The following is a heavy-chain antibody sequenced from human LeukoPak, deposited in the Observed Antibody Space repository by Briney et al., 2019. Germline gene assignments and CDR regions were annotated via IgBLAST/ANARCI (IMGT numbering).Heavy chain of an antibody. CDR3: ARASDFWSGYYIDY. CDR1: GGSINNYY. V-gene: IGHV4-59*12. J-gene: IGHJ4*02. D-gene: IGHD3-3*01. Sequence: SETLSLTCTVSGGSINNYYWSWVRQPPGKGLEWIGYIYYTGSTNYNSSLKSRVTISVDTSKNQFSLKLSSVTAADTAVYYCARASDFWSGYYIDYWGQGTLVTVSS. CDR2: IYYTGST.